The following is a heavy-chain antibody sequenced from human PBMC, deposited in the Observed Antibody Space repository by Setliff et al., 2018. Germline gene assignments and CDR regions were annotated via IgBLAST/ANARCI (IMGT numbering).Heavy chain of an antibody. J-gene: IGHJ3*02. CDR3: ASPRGAVAGTLDAFDI. Sequence: SVTVSCTASGGTFSHYAISWVRQAPGQGLEWMGGIIPILGIANYAQKFQGRVTITADESTSTAYMELSSLRSEDTAVYYCASPRGAVAGTLDAFDIWGQGTMVTVSS. CDR1: GGTFSHYA. CDR2: IIPILGIA. D-gene: IGHD6-19*01. V-gene: IGHV1-69*10.